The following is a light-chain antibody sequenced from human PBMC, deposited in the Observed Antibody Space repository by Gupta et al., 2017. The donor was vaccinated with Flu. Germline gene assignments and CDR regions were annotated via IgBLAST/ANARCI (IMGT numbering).Light chain of an antibody. CDR2: AAS. CDR1: QDIDKH. CDR3: QKCDIAPLT. J-gene: IGKJ3*01. V-gene: IGKV1-27*01. Sequence: GYRVTITCRSTQDIDKHLAWYHQKPGKVPELLIYAASTLQLGVPSRFSGSGSGTDFTLTIISLQPEDVGTYYCQKCDIAPLTFGPGTTIDLK.